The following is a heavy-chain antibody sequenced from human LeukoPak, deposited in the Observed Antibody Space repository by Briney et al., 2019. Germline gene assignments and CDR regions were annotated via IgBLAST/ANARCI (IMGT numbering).Heavy chain of an antibody. CDR2: ISSTGGTA. J-gene: IGHJ5*02. V-gene: IGHV3-23*01. D-gene: IGHD2-2*01. CDR3: AGYCSTTTCYSSPNWFDP. Sequence: PGGTLRLSCAASGFTFSSFGMSWVRQAPGKGLEWVSAISSTGGTAYYADSVKGRFTISRDNSKNTLYLQMNSLRAEDTAVYYCAGYCSTTTCYSSPNWFDPWGQGTLVTVSS. CDR1: GFTFSSFG.